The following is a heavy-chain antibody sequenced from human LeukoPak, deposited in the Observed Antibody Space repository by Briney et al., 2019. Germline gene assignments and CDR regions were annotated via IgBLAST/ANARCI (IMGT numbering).Heavy chain of an antibody. J-gene: IGHJ4*02. CDR2: ISWDGGST. Sequence: GGSLRLSCAASGFTFDDYAMHWVRQAPGKGLEWVSLISWDGGSTYYADSVKGRFTISRDNSKNSLYLQMNSLRAEDTALYYCAREYYDSSGYYYRMGLDYWGQGTLVTVSS. CDR1: GFTFDDYA. D-gene: IGHD3-22*01. V-gene: IGHV3-43D*03. CDR3: AREYYDSSGYYYRMGLDY.